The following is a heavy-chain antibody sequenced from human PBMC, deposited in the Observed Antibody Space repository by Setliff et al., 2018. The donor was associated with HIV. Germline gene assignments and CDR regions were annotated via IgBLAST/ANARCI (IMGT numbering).Heavy chain of an antibody. CDR3: ARGDYYDSTGYEGLDY. D-gene: IGHD3-22*01. J-gene: IGHJ4*02. Sequence: PSETLSLTCAVYSGSFSGYRWTWIRQPPGKGLEWIGEINHRGSTTSTPSLRSRVTIAVDTSKNQFSLKLNSVTAADTAVYYCARGDYYDSTGYEGLDYWGRGTLVTVSS. CDR1: SGSFSGYR. V-gene: IGHV4-34*01. CDR2: INHRGST.